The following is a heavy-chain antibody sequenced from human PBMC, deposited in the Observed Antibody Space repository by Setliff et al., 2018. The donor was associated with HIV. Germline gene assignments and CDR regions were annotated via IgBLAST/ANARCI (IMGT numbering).Heavy chain of an antibody. D-gene: IGHD3-9*01. CDR3: ARGSLNYLDY. J-gene: IGHJ4*02. Sequence: PSETLSLTCTVSSGSISTYYWTWIRQPPGKGLEYIGYIYYTGSTDYNPSLNGRVTISIDMSKNEFSLNLTSVTAADTAVYYCARGSLNYLDYWGQGALVTVSS. CDR1: SGSISTYY. CDR2: IYYTGST. V-gene: IGHV4-59*01.